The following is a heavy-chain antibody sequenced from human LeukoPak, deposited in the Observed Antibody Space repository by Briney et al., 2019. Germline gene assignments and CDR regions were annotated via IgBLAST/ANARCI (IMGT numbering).Heavy chain of an antibody. CDR3: ARDGYSGNDGL. J-gene: IGHJ4*02. CDR2: IYHSGST. CDR1: GGSISTYY. V-gene: IGHV4-59*01. Sequence: SETLSLTCTVSGGSISTYYWSWIRQPPGKGLEWIGYIYHSGSTKYNPSLKSRVTISVDTSKNQFSLKLSSVTAADTAVYYCARDGYSGNDGLWGQGTLVSVSS. D-gene: IGHD5-12*01.